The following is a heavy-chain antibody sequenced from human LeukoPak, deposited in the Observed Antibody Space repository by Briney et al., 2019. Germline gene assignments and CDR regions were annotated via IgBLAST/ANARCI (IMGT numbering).Heavy chain of an antibody. CDR1: GFTFSSDG. CDR3: ARDPLGYCSGGSYYPFYY. V-gene: IGHV3-33*01. Sequence: GGSLRVSCAASGFTFSSDGMHCVRQAPGKGLEWVAVIWYDGSNKYYADSVKGRFTISRDNSKNTLYLQMNSLRAEDTAVYYCARDPLGYCSGGSYYPFYYWGQGTLVTVSS. CDR2: IWYDGSNK. D-gene: IGHD2-15*01. J-gene: IGHJ4*02.